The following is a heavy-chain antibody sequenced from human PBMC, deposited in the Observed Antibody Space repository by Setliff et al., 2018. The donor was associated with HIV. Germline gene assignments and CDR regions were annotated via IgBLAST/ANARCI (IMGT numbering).Heavy chain of an antibody. CDR1: GYSISSGYY. Sequence: LSLTCAVSGYSISSGYYWGWIRQPPGKGLEWIGNIYQGGSSYSNPPLKSRVTISIDTSKNQFSLKLSSVTAADTAVYYCVRRWGDILTGSDTFDIWGQGTMVTVSS. D-gene: IGHD3-9*01. CDR3: VRRWGDILTGSDTFDI. J-gene: IGHJ3*02. CDR2: IYQGGSS. V-gene: IGHV4-38-2*01.